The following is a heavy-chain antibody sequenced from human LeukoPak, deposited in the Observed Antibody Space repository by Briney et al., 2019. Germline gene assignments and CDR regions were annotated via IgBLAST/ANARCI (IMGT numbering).Heavy chain of an antibody. J-gene: IGHJ5*02. CDR3: ARAPMGSSYWFDP. CDR2: INPNSGGT. Sequence: EASVKVSCKASGGTFSSYAISWVRQAPGQGLEWMGWINPNSGGTNYAQKFQGRVTMTRDTSISTAYMELSRLRSDDTAVYYCARAPMGSSYWFDPWGQGTLVTVSS. CDR1: GGTFSSYA. D-gene: IGHD2-2*01. V-gene: IGHV1-2*02.